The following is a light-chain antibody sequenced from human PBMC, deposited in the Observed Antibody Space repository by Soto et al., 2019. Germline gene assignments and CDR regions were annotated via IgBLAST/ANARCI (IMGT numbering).Light chain of an antibody. CDR2: DAS. J-gene: IGKJ2*01. V-gene: IGKV1-5*01. CDR1: QSLDKW. Sequence: DIQMTQSPSTLSASVGDRVSISCRASQSLDKWLAWYQQNPGEAPKLLVSDASNLESGVSSRFTGSGSGTEFTLTISSLQPDDCATYYCQQDTRYPYTFGQGTKLEIK. CDR3: QQDTRYPYT.